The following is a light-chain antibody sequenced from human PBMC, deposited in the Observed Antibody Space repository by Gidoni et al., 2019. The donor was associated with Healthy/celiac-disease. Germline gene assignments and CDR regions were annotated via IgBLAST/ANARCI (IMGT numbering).Light chain of an antibody. J-gene: IGKJ4*01. Sequence: ILLTQSPATLSLSPGARATLSCRASQSVSSSLAWYQQKPGQAPRLLIYDASNRATGIPARFSGSGSGTAFTLTISSLEPEDYAVYYCQQRSNWPLTFGGGTKVEIK. CDR1: QSVSSS. CDR3: QQRSNWPLT. V-gene: IGKV3-11*01. CDR2: DAS.